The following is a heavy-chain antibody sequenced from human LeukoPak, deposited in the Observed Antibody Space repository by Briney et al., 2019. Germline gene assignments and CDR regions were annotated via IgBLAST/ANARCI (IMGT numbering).Heavy chain of an antibody. CDR1: GFTFSSYA. CDR3: ARGRETYYGSGSYSYYMDG. CDR2: ISYDGSNK. Sequence: GSSLRLSCAASGFTFSSYAMHWVRQDPGKGLEWVAVISYDGSNKYYADSVKGRFTISRDNSKNTLYLQMNSLRAEDTAVYYCARGRETYYGSGSYSYYMDGWGKGTTVTVSS. J-gene: IGHJ6*03. V-gene: IGHV3-30*01. D-gene: IGHD3-10*01.